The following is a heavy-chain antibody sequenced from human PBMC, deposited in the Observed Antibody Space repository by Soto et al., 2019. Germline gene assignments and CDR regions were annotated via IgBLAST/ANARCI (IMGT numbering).Heavy chain of an antibody. J-gene: IGHJ3*02. D-gene: IGHD6-13*01. Sequence: WGSLRLSCAASGFTFSSYSMNWVRQAPGKGLEWVSSISSSSSYIYYADSVKGRFTISRDNAKNSRYLQMNSMRAEETAVYYCGRDLLGSSWDGDAFDIWGQGTMVTVSS. CDR2: ISSSSSYI. CDR1: GFTFSSYS. CDR3: GRDLLGSSWDGDAFDI. V-gene: IGHV3-21*01.